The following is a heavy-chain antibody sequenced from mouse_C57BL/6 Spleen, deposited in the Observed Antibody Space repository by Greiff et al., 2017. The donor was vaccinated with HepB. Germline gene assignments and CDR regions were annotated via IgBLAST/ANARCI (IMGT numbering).Heavy chain of an antibody. CDR3: AREGGLRPSMDY. V-gene: IGHV1-82*01. CDR1: GYAFSSSW. D-gene: IGHD2-4*01. CDR2: IYPGDGDT. Sequence: QVQLKESGPELVKPGASVKISCKASGYAFSSSWMNWVKQRPGKGLEWIGRIYPGDGDTNYNGKFKGKATLTADKSSSTAYMQLSSLTSEDSAVYFCAREGGLRPSMDYWGQGTSVTVSS. J-gene: IGHJ4*01.